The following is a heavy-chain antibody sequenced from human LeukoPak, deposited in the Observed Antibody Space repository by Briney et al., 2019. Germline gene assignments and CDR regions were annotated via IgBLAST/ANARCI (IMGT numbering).Heavy chain of an antibody. CDR1: GFTFNTYA. J-gene: IGHJ4*02. Sequence: PGGSLRLSCAASGFTFNTYAMNWVRQAPGRGLEWVSVISVSGSSTYYADSVKGRFTISRDNAKNSLYLQMNSLRAEDTAVYYCARDLNYYGSGSYQMWGQGTLVTVSS. CDR2: ISVSGSST. CDR3: ARDLNYYGSGSYQM. V-gene: IGHV3-23*01. D-gene: IGHD3-10*01.